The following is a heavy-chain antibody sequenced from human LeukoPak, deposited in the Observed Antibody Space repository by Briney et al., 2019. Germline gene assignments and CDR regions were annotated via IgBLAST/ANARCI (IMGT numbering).Heavy chain of an antibody. CDR1: GDSFNTNW. CDR2: VYPVDAGT. Sequence: ESLKISCKGSGDSFNTNWIGWVRPMPPKGLEWMGIVYPVDAGTTNTPSFQNHVTTSPDKPLSTAYAQCSSLKPSDTAMYYCARVSRGPGWVDYWGQGTLVTVSS. J-gene: IGHJ4*02. CDR3: ARVSRGPGWVDY. V-gene: IGHV5-51*04. D-gene: IGHD5/OR15-5a*01.